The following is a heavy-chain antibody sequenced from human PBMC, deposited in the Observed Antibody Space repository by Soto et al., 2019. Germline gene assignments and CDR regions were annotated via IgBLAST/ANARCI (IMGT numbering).Heavy chain of an antibody. CDR2: INSDGSST. D-gene: IGHD3-22*01. CDR1: GFTFSSYW. J-gene: IGHJ5*02. Sequence: LRLSCAASGFTFSSYWMHWVRQAPGKGLVWVSRINSDGSSTSYADSVKGRFTISRDNAKNTLYLQMNSLRAEDTAVYYCARDQGSTYYYDSSGYYYVNNWFDPWGQGTLVTVSS. CDR3: ARDQGSTYYYDSSGYYYVNNWFDP. V-gene: IGHV3-74*01.